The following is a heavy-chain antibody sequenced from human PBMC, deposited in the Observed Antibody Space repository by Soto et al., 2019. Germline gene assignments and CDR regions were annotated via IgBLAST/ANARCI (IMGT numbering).Heavy chain of an antibody. Sequence: QVQLVQSGAEVKKPGASVKVSCKASGYTFTSYYMHWVRQAPGQGLEWMGIINPSGGSTSYAQKFQGSVTMTRDTSTSTVYMELSSLRSEDTAVYYCASLRAISPGMDVWGQGTTVTVSS. J-gene: IGHJ6*02. CDR1: GYTFTSYY. CDR3: ASLRAISPGMDV. V-gene: IGHV1-46*01. CDR2: INPSGGST.